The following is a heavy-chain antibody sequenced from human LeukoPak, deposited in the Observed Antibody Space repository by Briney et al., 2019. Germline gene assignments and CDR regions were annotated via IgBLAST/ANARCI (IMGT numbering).Heavy chain of an antibody. V-gene: IGHV3-48*01. CDR3: ARGAYYYED. Sequence: GGSLRLSCAASGFTFSSYWMHWVRQAPGKGLEWVSGISWNSGTKDYADSVKGRFTISRDNAKNSLYLQMNSLRAEDTAVYYCARGAYYYEDWGQGTLVTVSS. J-gene: IGHJ4*02. CDR1: GFTFSSYW. D-gene: IGHD3-22*01. CDR2: ISWNSGTK.